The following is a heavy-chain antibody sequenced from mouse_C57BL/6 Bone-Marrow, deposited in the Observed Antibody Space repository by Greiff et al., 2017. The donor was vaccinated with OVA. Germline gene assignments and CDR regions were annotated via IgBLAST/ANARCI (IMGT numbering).Heavy chain of an antibody. CDR3: VRPYGSRGWYFDV. J-gene: IGHJ1*03. Sequence: EVPLVESGGGLVQPNGSLPLSCAASGFCFHTYAMTWFRPAPGPVLVWVARIRSKSNNYATYYADSVKDRFTISRDDSESMLYLQMNNLKTEDTAMYYCVRPYGSRGWYFDVWGTGTTVTVSS. V-gene: IGHV10-1*01. CDR2: IRSKSNNYAT. CDR1: GFCFHTYA. D-gene: IGHD1-1*01.